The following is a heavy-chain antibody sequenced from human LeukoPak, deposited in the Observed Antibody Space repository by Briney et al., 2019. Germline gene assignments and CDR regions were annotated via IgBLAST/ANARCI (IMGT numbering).Heavy chain of an antibody. CDR3: AKDPGINTVADAFDI. V-gene: IGHV3-23*01. CDR2: ISGIGGST. J-gene: IGHJ3*02. CDR1: GFTFSSYA. D-gene: IGHD3-22*01. Sequence: GGSLRLSCAASGFTFSSYAMSWVRQAPGKGMEWVSAISGIGGSTYYADSVKGRFTISRDNSKNTLYLQRNSLRAEDTAVYYCAKDPGINTVADAFDIWGQGTMVTVSS.